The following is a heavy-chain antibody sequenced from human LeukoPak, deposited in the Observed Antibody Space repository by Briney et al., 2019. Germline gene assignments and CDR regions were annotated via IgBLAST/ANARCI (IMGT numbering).Heavy chain of an antibody. J-gene: IGHJ4*02. CDR1: GYSISGGYY. D-gene: IGHD7-27*01. CDR2: IYHTGST. V-gene: IGHV4-61*08. Sequence: KASETLSLTCTVSGYSISGGYYWGWIRQSPGKGLEWIGYIYHTGSTSYSPSLKSRVTISADTSQNQFSLKLSSVTAADTAVYYCASRKLGNDYWGQGTLVTVSS. CDR3: ASRKLGNDY.